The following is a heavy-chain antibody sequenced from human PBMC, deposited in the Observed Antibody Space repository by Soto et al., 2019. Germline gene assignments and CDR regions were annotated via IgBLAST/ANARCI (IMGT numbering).Heavy chain of an antibody. D-gene: IGHD2-15*01. J-gene: IGHJ1*01. CDR3: ARGESGAYLQY. Sequence: QVQLEESGGGVVQPGRSLRLSCAASGFTFSTYAMHWVRQAPGKGLEWVAVMSYDGSNKYYADFVEGRFTISRDNSKNTLFRQMSSLMAEDTGLYYCARGESGAYLQYCGQGTLVTVSS. V-gene: IGHV3-30*03. CDR2: MSYDGSNK. CDR1: GFTFSTYA.